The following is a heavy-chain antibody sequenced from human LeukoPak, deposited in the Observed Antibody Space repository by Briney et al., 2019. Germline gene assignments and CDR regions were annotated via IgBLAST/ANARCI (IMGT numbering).Heavy chain of an antibody. D-gene: IGHD3-3*01. CDR3: ANEGTYYDFWSGYYQANYYYYGMDV. J-gene: IGHJ6*02. Sequence: GGSLRLSCAASGFTFSSYCMHWVRQAPGKGLEWVAVISYDGSNKYYADSVKGRFTISRDNSKNTLYLQMNSLRAEDTAVYYCANEGTYYDFWSGYYQANYYYYGMDVWGQGTTVTVSS. CDR1: GFTFSSYC. V-gene: IGHV3-30*18. CDR2: ISYDGSNK.